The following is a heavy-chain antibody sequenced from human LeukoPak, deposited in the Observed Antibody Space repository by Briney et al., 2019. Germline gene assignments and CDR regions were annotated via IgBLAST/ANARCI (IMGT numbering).Heavy chain of an antibody. V-gene: IGHV4-30-2*01. CDR3: ARGDVIVHYFDY. J-gene: IGHJ4*02. D-gene: IGHD3-22*01. Sequence: SQTLSLTCAVSGDSLSSGVYSWNWIRQPPGKGLEWIGHISHSGSTYYNPSLKSRVTISVDRSKNQFSLKLTSGTAADTAVYYCARGDVIVHYFDYWGQGTLVTVSS. CDR2: ISHSGST. CDR1: GDSLSSGVYS.